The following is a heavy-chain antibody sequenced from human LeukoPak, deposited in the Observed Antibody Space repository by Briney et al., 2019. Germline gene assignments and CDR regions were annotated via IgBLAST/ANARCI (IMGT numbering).Heavy chain of an antibody. CDR3: ARDGRSGSNYGRVDY. D-gene: IGHD1-26*01. CDR1: GFTFSSYA. CDR2: ISYDGSNK. J-gene: IGHJ4*02. Sequence: GRSLRLSCVASGFTFSSYAMHWVRQAPGKGLKWVTVISYDGSNKYYADSVKGRFTISRDNSKNTLYLQMNSLRAEDTAVYYCARDGRSGSNYGRVDYWGQGTLVTVSS. V-gene: IGHV3-30*04.